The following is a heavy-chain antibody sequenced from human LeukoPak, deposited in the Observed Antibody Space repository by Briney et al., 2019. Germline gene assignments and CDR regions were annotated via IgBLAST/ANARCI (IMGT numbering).Heavy chain of an antibody. CDR2: TWYDGSNK. Sequence: GGSLRLSCAASGFTFSSYGMHWVRQAPGKGLEWVAVTWYDGSNKYYADSVKGRFTISRDNSKNTLYLQMNSLRAEDTVVYYCARDRGHGSGSDYFDYWGQGTLVTVSS. V-gene: IGHV3-33*01. D-gene: IGHD3-10*01. J-gene: IGHJ4*02. CDR1: GFTFSSYG. CDR3: ARDRGHGSGSDYFDY.